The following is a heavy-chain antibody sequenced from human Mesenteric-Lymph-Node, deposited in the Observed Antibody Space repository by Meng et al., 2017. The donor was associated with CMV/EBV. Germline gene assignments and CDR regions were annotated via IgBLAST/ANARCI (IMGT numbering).Heavy chain of an antibody. CDR2: ISAYNGNT. D-gene: IGHD3-3*01. CDR3: ARNQQYYDFWSGYQPTYDYYGMDV. Sequence: ASVKVSCKASGYTFTSYGISWVRQAPGQGLEWMGWISAYNGNTNYAQKLQGRVTMTTDTSTSTAYMELRSLRSDDTAVYYCARNQQYYDFWSGYQPTYDYYGMDVWGQGTTVTVSS. J-gene: IGHJ6*02. CDR1: GYTFTSYG. V-gene: IGHV1-18*01.